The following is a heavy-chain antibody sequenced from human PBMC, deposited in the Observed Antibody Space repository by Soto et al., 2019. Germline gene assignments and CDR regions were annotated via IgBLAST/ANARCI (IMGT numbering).Heavy chain of an antibody. Sequence: GGSLRLSCAASGFTFSSYGMHWVRQAPGKGLEWVAVISYDGSNKYYADSVKGRFTISRDNSKNTLYLQMNSLRAEDTAVYYCAKDGTGTTSWDSSPHYYYYYMDVWGKGTTVTVSS. D-gene: IGHD1-7*01. CDR1: GFTFSSYG. V-gene: IGHV3-30*18. CDR3: AKDGTGTTSWDSSPHYYYYYMDV. J-gene: IGHJ6*03. CDR2: ISYDGSNK.